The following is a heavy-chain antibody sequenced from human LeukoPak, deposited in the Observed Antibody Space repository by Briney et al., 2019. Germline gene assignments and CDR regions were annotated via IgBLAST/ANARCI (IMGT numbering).Heavy chain of an antibody. V-gene: IGHV4-59*01. D-gene: IGHD3-3*01. CDR1: GGSISSYY. CDR3: ARALQIFGVDYNWFDP. CDR2: IYYSGST. Sequence: PSETLSLTCTVSGGSISSYYWSWIRQPPGKGLEWIGYIYYSGSTNYNPSLKSRVTISVDTSKNQFSLKLSSVTAADTAVYYCARALQIFGVDYNWFDPWGQGVLVTISS. J-gene: IGHJ5*02.